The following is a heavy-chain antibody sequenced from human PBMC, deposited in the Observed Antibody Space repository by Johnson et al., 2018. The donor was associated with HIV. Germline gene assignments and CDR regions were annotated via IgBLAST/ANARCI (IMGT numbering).Heavy chain of an antibody. CDR2: ISWNSGSI. CDR3: AKETLVLGAFDI. D-gene: IGHD6-6*01. J-gene: IGHJ3*02. V-gene: IGHV3-9*01. Sequence: VQLVESGGGLVQPGGSLRLSCAASGFTFSSYAMHWVRQAPGKGLSWVSGISWNSGSIGYADSVKGRFTISSDTAKTSLYLQMNSLRAEDTALYYCAKETLVLGAFDIWGQGTMVTVSS. CDR1: GFTFSSYA.